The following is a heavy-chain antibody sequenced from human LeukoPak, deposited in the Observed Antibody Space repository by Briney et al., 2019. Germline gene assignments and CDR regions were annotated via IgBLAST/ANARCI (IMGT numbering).Heavy chain of an antibody. V-gene: IGHV4-59*08. CDR1: GGSISSYY. CDR3: ARQLRYSSGWPPFDY. Sequence: PSETLSLTCTVSGGSISSYYWGWIRQPPGKGLEWIGYIYYSGSTNYNPSLKSRVTISVDTSKNQFSLKLSSVTAADTAVYYCARQLRYSSGWPPFDYWGQGTLVTVSS. CDR2: IYYSGST. J-gene: IGHJ4*02. D-gene: IGHD6-19*01.